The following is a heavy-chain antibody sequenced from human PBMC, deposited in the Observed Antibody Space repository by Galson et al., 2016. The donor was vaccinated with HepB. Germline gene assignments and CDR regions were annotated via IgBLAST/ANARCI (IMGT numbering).Heavy chain of an antibody. J-gene: IGHJ4*02. Sequence: TLSLTCTVSGGSISSGGYYWNWIRQHPGKGLEWIGYIYYSGGTYYNPSLRSRITLSVDTSKNHFSLKLSSVTAEDTAVYYCAKGTLGQCSGSICYPFDCWGQGTLVTVSS. CDR3: AKGTLGQCSGSICYPFDC. CDR1: GGSISSGGYY. CDR2: IYYSGGT. V-gene: IGHV4-31*03. D-gene: IGHD2-15*01.